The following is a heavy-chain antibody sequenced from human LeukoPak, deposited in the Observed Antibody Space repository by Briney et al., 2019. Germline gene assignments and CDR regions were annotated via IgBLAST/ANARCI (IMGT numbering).Heavy chain of an antibody. CDR2: IRYDGSNK. Sequence: GGSLRLSCAASGFTFSSYGMHWVRQAPGKGLEWVAFIRYDGSNKYYADSVKGRFTISRDNSKNTLYLQMNSLRAEDTAVYYCAKDGVIQLWLTDFHLDYWGQGTLVTVSS. CDR3: AKDGVIQLWLTDFHLDY. D-gene: IGHD5-18*01. V-gene: IGHV3-30*02. J-gene: IGHJ4*02. CDR1: GFTFSSYG.